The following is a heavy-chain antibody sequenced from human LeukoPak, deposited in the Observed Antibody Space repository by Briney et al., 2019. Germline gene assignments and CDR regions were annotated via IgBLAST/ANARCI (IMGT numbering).Heavy chain of an antibody. V-gene: IGHV1-8*03. CDR3: ARRSAYGSGSYYVDY. CDR1: GYTFTSYD. J-gene: IGHJ4*02. CDR2: MNPNSGNT. Sequence: ASVKVSFKASGYTFTSYDINWVRQATGQGLEWMGWMNPNSGNTGYVQKFQGRVTITRNTSITTTYMELSSLRSEDTAVYYCARRSAYGSGSYYVDYWGQGTLVTVSS. D-gene: IGHD3-10*01.